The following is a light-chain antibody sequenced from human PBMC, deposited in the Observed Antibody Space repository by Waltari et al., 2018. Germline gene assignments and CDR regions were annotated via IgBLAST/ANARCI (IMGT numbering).Light chain of an antibody. Sequence: EIVLTQSPGTLSLSQGERATLSCRASQSFSSYLAWYQQKPGQAPRLLIYRASIRAPGIPDRFSGSGSGTDFTLTISRLEPEDFAVYYCHQYGGSPRTFGQGTKVEIK. CDR2: RAS. CDR3: HQYGGSPRT. V-gene: IGKV3-20*01. CDR1: QSFSSY. J-gene: IGKJ1*01.